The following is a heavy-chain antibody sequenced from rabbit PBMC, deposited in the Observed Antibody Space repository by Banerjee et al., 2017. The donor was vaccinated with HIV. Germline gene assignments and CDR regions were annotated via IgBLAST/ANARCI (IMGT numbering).Heavy chain of an antibody. V-gene: IGHV1S45*01. CDR2: IKTGSGRT. Sequence: QEQLEESGGDLVKPEGTLTLTCKASGFSFSNKYVMCWVRQAPGKGLEWIGYIKTGSGRTYYASWVNGRFTISSHNAQNTLYLQLNSLTAADTATYFCARGWITMTMNLWGPGT. J-gene: IGHJ4*01. CDR3: ARGWITMTMNL. CDR1: GFSFSNKYV. D-gene: IGHD2-1*01.